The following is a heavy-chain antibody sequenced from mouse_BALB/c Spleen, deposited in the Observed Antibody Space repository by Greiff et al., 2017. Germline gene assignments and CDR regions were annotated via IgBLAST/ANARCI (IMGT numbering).Heavy chain of an antibody. CDR1: GYSFTSYY. D-gene: IGHD2-4*01. CDR3: ARTRGITTRWYFDV. V-gene: IGHV1S135*01. J-gene: IGHJ1*01. CDR2: IDPFNGGT. Sequence: EVQLQQSGPELMKPGASVKISCKASGYSFTSYYMHWVKQSHGKSLEWIGYIDPFNGGTSYNQKFKGKATLTVDKCSSTAYMHLSSLTSEDSAVYYCARTRGITTRWYFDVWGAGTTVTVSS.